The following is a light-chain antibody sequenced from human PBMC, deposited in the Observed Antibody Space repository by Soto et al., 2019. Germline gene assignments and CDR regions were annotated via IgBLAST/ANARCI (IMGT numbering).Light chain of an antibody. Sequence: DIQMTQSPSAMSASVGDRVTITCRASQGINNYLDWFQQKPGKVPKRLIYGASSLQSGVPSRFSGSGSGTEFTLTISSLQSEDFATYYCLQHNSYPPTFGQGTKVEIK. J-gene: IGKJ1*01. CDR1: QGINNY. CDR2: GAS. CDR3: LQHNSYPPT. V-gene: IGKV1-17*03.